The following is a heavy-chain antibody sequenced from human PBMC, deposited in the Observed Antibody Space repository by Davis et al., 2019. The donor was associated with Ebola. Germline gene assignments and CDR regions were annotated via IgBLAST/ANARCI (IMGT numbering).Heavy chain of an antibody. D-gene: IGHD2-15*01. CDR3: AREPIVVVVAATEPYYYYGMDV. CDR2: INPSGGST. Sequence: ASVKVSCKASGYTFTNYYMHWVRQAPGQGLEWMGIINPSGGSTSYAQKFQGRVTMTRDTSPSTVYMELIRLRSEDTAVYYCAREPIVVVVAATEPYYYYGMDVWGKGTTVTVSS. CDR1: GYTFTNYY. J-gene: IGHJ6*04. V-gene: IGHV1-46*01.